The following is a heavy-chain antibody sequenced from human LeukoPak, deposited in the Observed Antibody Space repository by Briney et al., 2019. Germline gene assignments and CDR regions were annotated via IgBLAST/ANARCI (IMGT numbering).Heavy chain of an antibody. J-gene: IGHJ4*02. V-gene: IGHV4-4*07. CDR3: ARGRNYYDSSGYYEDY. CDR2: IYTSGST. CDR1: GGSISSYY. D-gene: IGHD3-22*01. Sequence: PSETLSLTCTVSGGSISSYYWSWLRQPAGKGLEWIGRIYTSGSTNYNPSLKSRVTMSVDTSKNQFSLKLSSVTAADTAVYYCARGRNYYDSSGYYEDYWGQGTLVTVSS.